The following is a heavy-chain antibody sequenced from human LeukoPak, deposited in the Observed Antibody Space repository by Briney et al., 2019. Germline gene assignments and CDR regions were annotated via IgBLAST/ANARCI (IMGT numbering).Heavy chain of an antibody. CDR3: ARAKEIVVVPAAEFDP. J-gene: IGHJ5*02. Sequence: ASVKVSCKASGYTFTSYGISWVRQAPGQGLGWMGWISAYNGNTNYAQKLQGRVTMTTDTSTSTAYMELRSLRSDDTAVYYCARAKEIVVVPAAEFDPWGQGTLVTVSS. D-gene: IGHD2-2*01. V-gene: IGHV1-18*01. CDR2: ISAYNGNT. CDR1: GYTFTSYG.